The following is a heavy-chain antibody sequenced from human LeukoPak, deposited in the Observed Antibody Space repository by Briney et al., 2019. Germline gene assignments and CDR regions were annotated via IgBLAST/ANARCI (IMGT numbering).Heavy chain of an antibody. CDR2: ISSSGSTL. D-gene: IGHD3-16*02. V-gene: IGHV3-48*03. CDR3: ARDGPNLSDY. Sequence: GGSLRLSCAASGFTFSTYEMHWVRQAPGKGLEWVSYISSSGSTLLYADSVKGRFSISRDNAKNSLYLQMNSLRTEDTAVYYCARDGPNLSDYWGQGTLVTVSS. J-gene: IGHJ4*02. CDR1: GFTFSTYE.